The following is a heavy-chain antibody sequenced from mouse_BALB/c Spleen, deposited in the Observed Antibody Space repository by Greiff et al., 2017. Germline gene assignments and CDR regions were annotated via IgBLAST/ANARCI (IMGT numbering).Heavy chain of an antibody. V-gene: IGHV1-77*01. CDR2: IYPGSGNT. CDR1: GYTFTDYY. D-gene: IGHD2-14*01. CDR3: ARSGVRGNYFDY. Sequence: VKLVESGAELARPGASVKLSCKASGYTFTDYYINWVKQRTGQGLEWIGEIYPGSGNTYYNEKFKGKATLTADKSSSTAYMQLSSLTSEDSAVYFCARSGVRGNYFDYWGQGTTLTVSS. J-gene: IGHJ2*01.